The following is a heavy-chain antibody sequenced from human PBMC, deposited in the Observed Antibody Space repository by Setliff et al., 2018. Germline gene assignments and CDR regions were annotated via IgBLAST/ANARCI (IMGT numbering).Heavy chain of an antibody. CDR1: GYIFTSYG. Sequence: ASVKVSCKASGYIFTSYGFSWVRQAPGQGLEWMGWMNPNSGKTGYAQKFQGRVIMTRNTSISTAYLELNTLRSDDTAVYYCARERYFDYYMDVWGKGTTVTVSS. CDR2: MNPNSGKT. J-gene: IGHJ6*03. V-gene: IGHV1-8*01. CDR3: ARERYFDYYMDV. D-gene: IGHD5-18*01.